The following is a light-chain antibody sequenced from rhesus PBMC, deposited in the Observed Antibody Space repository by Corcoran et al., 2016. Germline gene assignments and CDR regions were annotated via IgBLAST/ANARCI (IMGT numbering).Light chain of an antibody. J-gene: IGKJ1*01. V-gene: IGKV1S3*01. CDR1: QGISQY. CDR2: DTS. Sequence: DIQMTQSPSSLSASVGDTVTITCQASQGISQYLAWYQQKPGKAPKLLIYDTSTVESGVPSRFSGSGSGTEFTLSISSLQTEDCATYYCQQHNSYPWTFGQGTKVEVK. CDR3: QQHNSYPWT.